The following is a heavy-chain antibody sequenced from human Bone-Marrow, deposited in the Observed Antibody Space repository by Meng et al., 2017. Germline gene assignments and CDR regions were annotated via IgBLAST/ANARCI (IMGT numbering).Heavy chain of an antibody. Sequence: SVKVSCKASGGTFSSYAISWVRQAPGQGLEWMGGIIPIFGTANYAQKFQGRVTITADESTSTAYMELSSLRSEDTAVYYCAGSKWERPDGLDYWGQGTLVTVSS. J-gene: IGHJ4*02. CDR2: IIPIFGTA. D-gene: IGHD1-26*01. CDR1: GGTFSSYA. V-gene: IGHV1-69*13. CDR3: AGSKWERPDGLDY.